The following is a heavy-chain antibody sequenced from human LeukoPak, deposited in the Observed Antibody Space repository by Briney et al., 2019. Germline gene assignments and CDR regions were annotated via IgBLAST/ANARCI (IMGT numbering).Heavy chain of an antibody. Sequence: ASVKVSCKASGDTFTSYDINWVRQATGQGLEWMGWMNPNSGNTGYAQRFQGRVTMTRNTSISTAYMELSSLRSEDTAVYYCAREYPVAAAGYFDPWGQGTLVTVSS. CDR3: AREYPVAAAGYFDP. CDR2: MNPNSGNT. J-gene: IGHJ5*02. CDR1: GDTFTSYD. D-gene: IGHD6-13*01. V-gene: IGHV1-8*01.